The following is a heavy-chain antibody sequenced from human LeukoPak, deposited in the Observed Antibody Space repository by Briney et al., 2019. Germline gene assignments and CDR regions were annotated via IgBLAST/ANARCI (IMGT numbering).Heavy chain of an antibody. Sequence: GGSLRLYCAASGFTFSSYSMNWVRQAPGKGLEWVSSISSSSNYIYYADSVKGRFTISRDNAENSLYLQMNSLRVDDTAVYYCARDESNNWYVVAYWGQGTLVTVSS. D-gene: IGHD6-13*01. CDR1: GFTFSSYS. CDR3: ARDESNNWYVVAY. V-gene: IGHV3-21*01. CDR2: ISSSSNYI. J-gene: IGHJ4*02.